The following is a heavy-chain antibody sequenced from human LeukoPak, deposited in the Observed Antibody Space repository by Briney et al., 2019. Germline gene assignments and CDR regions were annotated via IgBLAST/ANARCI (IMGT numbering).Heavy chain of an antibody. D-gene: IGHD3-16*01. CDR3: ARLNPGYVTAPHDS. CDR2: VYYSGSI. J-gene: IGHJ5*01. Sequence: PSETLSLTCTVSGGSITAGNHHWGWIRQPPGKGLEWIGSVYYSGSIFSDTSHKSRVTISGDTSKNPFSLSLSSVTAADTAVYYCARLNPGYVTAPHDSWGQGMLVTVSS. V-gene: IGHV4-39*01. CDR1: GGSITAGNHH.